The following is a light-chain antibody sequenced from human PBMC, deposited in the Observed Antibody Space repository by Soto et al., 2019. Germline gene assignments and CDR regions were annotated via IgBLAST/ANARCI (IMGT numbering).Light chain of an antibody. Sequence: QSALTQPASVSGSPGQTITISCTGTSSDVGGYNYVSWYQQHPGKATKLMIYNDSNRPSGVSNRCSGAKSSNTASLTISGLQAEDEADYYCNSYTSRSRSTYVFGTGTKLTVL. CDR2: NDS. V-gene: IGLV2-14*01. CDR1: SSDVGGYNY. J-gene: IGLJ1*01. CDR3: NSYTSRSRSTYV.